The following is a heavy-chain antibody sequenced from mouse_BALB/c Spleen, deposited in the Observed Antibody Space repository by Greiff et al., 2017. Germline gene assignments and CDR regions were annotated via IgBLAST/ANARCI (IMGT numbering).Heavy chain of an antibody. CDR3: ARGGNYVDYYYAMDY. CDR1: GFTFSSYG. D-gene: IGHD2-1*01. J-gene: IGHJ4*01. CDR2: ISSGGSYT. V-gene: IGHV5-6*01. Sequence: LVESGGDLVKPGGSLKLSCAASGFTFSSYGMSWVRQTPDKRLEWVATISSGGSYTYYPDSVKGRFTISRDNAKNTLYLQMSSLKSEDTAMYYCARGGNYVDYYYAMDYWGQGTSVTVSS.